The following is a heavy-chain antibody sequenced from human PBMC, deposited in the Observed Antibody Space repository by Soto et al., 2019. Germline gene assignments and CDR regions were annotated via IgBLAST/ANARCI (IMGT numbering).Heavy chain of an antibody. Sequence: NPSETLSLTCTVSGGSISSYYWSWIRQPPGKGLEWIGYIYYSGSTNYNPSLKSRVTISVDTSKNQFSLKLSSVTAADTAVYDCARSYGGLYYFDYWGQGNLVTFSS. V-gene: IGHV4-59*01. CDR2: IYYSGST. J-gene: IGHJ4*02. D-gene: IGHD4-17*01. CDR1: GGSISSYY. CDR3: ARSYGGLYYFDY.